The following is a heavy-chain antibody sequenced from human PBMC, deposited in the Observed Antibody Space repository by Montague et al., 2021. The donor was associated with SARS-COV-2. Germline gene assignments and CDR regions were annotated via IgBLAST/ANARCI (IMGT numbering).Heavy chain of an antibody. D-gene: IGHD6-13*01. CDR1: GDSVSRHSTA. CDR2: TYYRSTCYN. CDR3: ARSVVASSSSWPLPPHFDY. Sequence: CAISGDSVSRHSTASYYFSQYPSSALEYFGHTYYRSTCYNDYELSVQSRITINPDTSKNQFSLQLNSVTPEDTAVYYCARSVVASSSSWPLPPHFDYWGQGTLVTVSS. V-gene: IGHV6-1*01. J-gene: IGHJ4*02.